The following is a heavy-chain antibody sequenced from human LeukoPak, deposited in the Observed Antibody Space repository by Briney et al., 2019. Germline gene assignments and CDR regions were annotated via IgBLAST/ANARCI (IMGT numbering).Heavy chain of an antibody. CDR2: INPNSGGT. CDR1: GYTFTGYY. D-gene: IGHD4-23*01. CDR3: ARGRLSTVVSPLWD. J-gene: IGHJ4*02. Sequence: ASVKVSCKASGYTFTGYYMHWVRQAPGQGLEWMGWINPNSGGTNYAQKFQGRVTMTRDTSTSTVYMELSSLRSEDTAVYYCARGRLSTVVSPLWDWGQGTLVTVSS. V-gene: IGHV1-2*02.